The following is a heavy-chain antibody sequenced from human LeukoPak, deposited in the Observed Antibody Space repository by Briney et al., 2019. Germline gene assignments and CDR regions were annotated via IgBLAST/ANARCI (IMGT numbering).Heavy chain of an antibody. V-gene: IGHV1-2*02. D-gene: IGHD3-22*01. J-gene: IGHJ6*02. CDR1: GYTFTDYF. CDR3: ARAYYYDSSGYSVDYYYYGMDV. Sequence: ASVRVSCKTSGYTFTDYFVHWVRQAPGQGLEWMGWINPNGGGTEYAQKFLGRVTMTRDTSISTAYMELSRLRSDDTAVYFCARAYYYDSSGYSVDYYYYGMDVWGQGTTVTVSS. CDR2: INPNGGGT.